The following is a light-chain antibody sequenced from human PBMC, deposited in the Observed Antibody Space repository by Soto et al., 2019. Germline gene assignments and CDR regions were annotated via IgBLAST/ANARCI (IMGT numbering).Light chain of an antibody. CDR1: SSDVGGYNY. CDR3: SSCTSSNTHHV. V-gene: IGLV2-14*01. J-gene: IGLJ1*01. CDR2: DVS. Sequence: QSVVHQPGSVCGAPGQSNTISCTGTSSDVGGYNYVSWYQQHPGKAPKLMIYDVSDRPSGVSNRFSGSKSGNTASLTISGLQAEDEADYYCSSCTSSNTHHVFGTGTKVTVL.